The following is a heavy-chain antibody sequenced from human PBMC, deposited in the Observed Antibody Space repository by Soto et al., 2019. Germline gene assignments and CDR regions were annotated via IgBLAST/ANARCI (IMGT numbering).Heavy chain of an antibody. V-gene: IGHV4-59*01. CDR2: IYYSGST. CDR1: GGSISSYY. D-gene: IGHD3-16*01. CDR3: ASVWGGAFDF. Sequence: QVQLQESGPGLVKPSETLSLTCTVSGGSISSYYWSWIRQPPGKGLEWIGYIYYSGSTNYNPSLKMRVNISVDSSKNQYSLKLSSVTAADTAVYDCASVWGGAFDFWGQGTMVTVSS. J-gene: IGHJ3*01.